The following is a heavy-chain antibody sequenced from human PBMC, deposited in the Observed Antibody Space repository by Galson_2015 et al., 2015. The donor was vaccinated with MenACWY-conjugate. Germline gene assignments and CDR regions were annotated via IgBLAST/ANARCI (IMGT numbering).Heavy chain of an antibody. V-gene: IGHV3-74*01. J-gene: IGHJ2*01. D-gene: IGHD6-13*01. CDR3: ARDRYSSNWYPSHLRHFDL. CDR2: VKSDGRST. CDR1: GFTFSSYW. Sequence: SLRLSCAASGFTFSSYWMHWVRQGPGKGLVWVARVKSDGRSTSYADSVKGRFTISRDNAKNTLHLQMQSLRAEDTAVYYCARDRYSSNWYPSHLRHFDLWGRGTLVTVSS.